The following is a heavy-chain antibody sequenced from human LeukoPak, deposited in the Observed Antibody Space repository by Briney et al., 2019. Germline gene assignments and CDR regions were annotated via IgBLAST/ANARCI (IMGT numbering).Heavy chain of an antibody. CDR2: ISGSGGST. Sequence: PGGSLRLSCAASGFTFSSYAMSWVRQAPGKGLEWVSAISGSGGSTYYADSVKGRFTISRDNSKNTLYLQMNSLRAEDAAVYYCAKLSRRGTVLGAFDIWGQGTMVTVSS. V-gene: IGHV3-23*01. J-gene: IGHJ3*02. CDR3: AKLSRRGTVLGAFDI. D-gene: IGHD4-17*01. CDR1: GFTFSSYA.